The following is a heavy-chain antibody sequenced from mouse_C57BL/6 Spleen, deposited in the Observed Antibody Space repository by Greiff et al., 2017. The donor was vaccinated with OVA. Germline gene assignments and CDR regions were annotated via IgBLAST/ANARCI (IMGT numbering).Heavy chain of an antibody. D-gene: IGHD3-2*02. V-gene: IGHV1-52*01. CDR3: AREDSSGYVRTWFAY. CDR1: GYTFTSYW. J-gene: IGHJ3*01. Sequence: QVQLQQPGAELVRPGSSVKLSCKASGYTFTSYWMHWVKQRPIQGLEWIGNIDPSDSETHYNQKFKDKATLTVDKSSSTAYMQLSSLTSEDSAVYDCAREDSSGYVRTWFAYWGQGTLVTVSA. CDR2: IDPSDSET.